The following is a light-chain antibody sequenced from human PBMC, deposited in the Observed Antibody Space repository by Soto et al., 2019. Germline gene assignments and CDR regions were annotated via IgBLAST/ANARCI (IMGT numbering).Light chain of an antibody. J-gene: IGLJ2*01. V-gene: IGLV2-14*03. CDR3: NSYTTGSTHVV. CDR1: SSDVGGYPY. CDR2: DVT. Sequence: QSVLTQPASVSGSPGQSITISCTGTSSDVGGYPYVSWYQQHPGKAPKLMLYDVTDRPSGVSSRFSGSKSGNTASLTISGLQAEDEADYYCNSYTTGSTHVVFGGGTKLTVL.